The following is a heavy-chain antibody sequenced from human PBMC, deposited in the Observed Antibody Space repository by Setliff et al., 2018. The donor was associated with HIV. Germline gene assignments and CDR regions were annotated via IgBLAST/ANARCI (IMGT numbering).Heavy chain of an antibody. CDR2: IFSSGST. CDR1: GDSISSYS. Sequence: SETLSLTCTVSGDSISSYSWNWIRQSPGGGLEWIGFIFSSGSTKYNPSLQSRVTMSIDTSKNQFSLRLTSVTAADTAVYYCATQRSFQRAFEAVAGSFDPWGQGILVTVSS. D-gene: IGHD6-19*01. CDR3: ATQRSFQRAFEAVAGSFDP. V-gene: IGHV4-59*08. J-gene: IGHJ5*02.